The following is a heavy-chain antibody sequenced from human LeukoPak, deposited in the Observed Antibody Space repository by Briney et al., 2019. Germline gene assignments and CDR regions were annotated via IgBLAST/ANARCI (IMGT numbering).Heavy chain of an antibody. V-gene: IGHV6-1*01. CDR2: TYYRSKWFN. J-gene: IGHJ3*01. Sequence: SQTLSLTCAISGDSVSSKSAAWNWIRQSPSRGLEWLGRTYYRSKWFNDYAVSVKSRITFNPDTSKNQSSLQLNSVTPEDTAVYYCARDRIAVTGSRWDAFDVWGQGTMVTVSS. CDR3: ARDRIAVTGSRWDAFDV. CDR1: GDSVSSKSAA. D-gene: IGHD6-19*01.